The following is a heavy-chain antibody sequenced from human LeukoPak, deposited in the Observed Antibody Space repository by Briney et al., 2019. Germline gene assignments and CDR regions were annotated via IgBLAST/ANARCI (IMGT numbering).Heavy chain of an antibody. CDR2: IYYSGST. Sequence: SETLSLTCTVSGGSISRYYWSWIRQPPGKGLEWIGYIYYSGSTNYNPSLKSRVTISVDTSKNQFSLKLSSVTAADTAVYYCARGYYYGSVGAFDIWGQGTMVTVSS. CDR3: ARGYYYGSVGAFDI. J-gene: IGHJ3*02. V-gene: IGHV4-59*01. D-gene: IGHD3-10*01. CDR1: GGSISRYY.